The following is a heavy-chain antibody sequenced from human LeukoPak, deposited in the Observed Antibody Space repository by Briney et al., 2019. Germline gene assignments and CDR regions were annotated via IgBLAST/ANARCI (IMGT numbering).Heavy chain of an antibody. D-gene: IGHD2-21*01. Sequence: GGSLRLSCAASGFTFTIYSMNWVRQAPGKGLEWVSTIVGDSSKTYYADSVKGRFTISRDNSNYMLFLHMNNLRAEDTAIYYCAKQPYNYYYLDVWGKGTTVTVSS. CDR1: GFTFTIYS. V-gene: IGHV3-23*01. J-gene: IGHJ6*03. CDR2: IVGDSSKT. CDR3: AKQPYNYYYLDV.